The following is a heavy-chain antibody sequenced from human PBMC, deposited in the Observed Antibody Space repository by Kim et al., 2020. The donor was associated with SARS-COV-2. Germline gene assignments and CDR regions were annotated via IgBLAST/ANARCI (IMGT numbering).Heavy chain of an antibody. CDR2: ISGDAATT. J-gene: IGHJ6*02. CDR1: GFTFSTYG. Sequence: GGSLRLSCAASGFTFSTYGINWVRQAPGKGLVWVSLISGDAATTHYADSVKGRFTLSRDNAENKVYLQMNSLRGEDTAVYYCARGMFRNGLDVWGQGISVTVSS. V-gene: IGHV3-74*01. D-gene: IGHD1-1*01. CDR3: ARGMFRNGLDV.